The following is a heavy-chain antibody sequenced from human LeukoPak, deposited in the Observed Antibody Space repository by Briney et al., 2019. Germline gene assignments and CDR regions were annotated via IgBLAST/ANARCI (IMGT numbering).Heavy chain of an antibody. CDR2: IYYSGST. CDR3: ARGQKEYYFDTSGYYNDY. J-gene: IGHJ4*02. D-gene: IGHD3-22*01. CDR1: GGSISSSGYY. V-gene: IGHV4-39*01. Sequence: PSETLSLTCTVSGGSISSSGYYWGWIRQPPGKGLEWIGSIYYSGSTYYNPSLKSRVSISVDTSKSQFSLRLSSVTAADTAVYYCARGQKEYYFDTSGYYNDYWGQETLVTVSS.